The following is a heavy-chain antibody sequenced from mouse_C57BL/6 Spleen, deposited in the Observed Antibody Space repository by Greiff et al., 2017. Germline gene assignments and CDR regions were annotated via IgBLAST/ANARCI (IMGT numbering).Heavy chain of an antibody. Sequence: EVQLQQSGPELVKPGASVKMSCKASGYTFTDYNMHWVKQSHGKSLEWIGYINPNNGGTSYNQKFKGKATLTVNKSSSTAYMELRSLTSEDSAVXYCARSGGAAQAFAYWGQGTLVTVSA. CDR1: GYTFTDYN. J-gene: IGHJ3*01. CDR2: INPNNGGT. CDR3: ARSGGAAQAFAY. V-gene: IGHV1-22*01. D-gene: IGHD3-2*02.